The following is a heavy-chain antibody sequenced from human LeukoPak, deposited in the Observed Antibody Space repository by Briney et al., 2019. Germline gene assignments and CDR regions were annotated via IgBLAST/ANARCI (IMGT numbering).Heavy chain of an antibody. V-gene: IGHV3-11*04. J-gene: IGHJ6*02. CDR3: ARDWSGPGYYYGMDV. D-gene: IGHD3-3*01. CDR2: ITSSGSTI. Sequence: PGGSLRLSCAASGFTFRNSYIHWVRQAPGKGLEWVSYITSSGSTIYYADSVKGRFTISRDNAKSSLYLQMNSLRAEDTAVYYCARDWSGPGYYYGMDVWGQGTTVTVSS. CDR1: GFTFRNSY.